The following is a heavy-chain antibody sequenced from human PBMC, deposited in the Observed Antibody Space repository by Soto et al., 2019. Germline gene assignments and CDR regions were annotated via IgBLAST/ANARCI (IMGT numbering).Heavy chain of an antibody. CDR2: ISYDGTKK. V-gene: IGHV3-30*18. J-gene: IGHJ6*02. Sequence: QVPLMESGGGVVQPGKSLRLSCEGSGFTFSTYGMHWVRQAPGKGLEWVAGISYDGTKKYYGDSVKGRFSISRDNSRKTVHLQMNSLRAEDTAVYYCAKVGSIAVYHYHYAMDVWGQGTTVTVSS. D-gene: IGHD6-6*01. CDR1: GFTFSTYG. CDR3: AKVGSIAVYHYHYAMDV.